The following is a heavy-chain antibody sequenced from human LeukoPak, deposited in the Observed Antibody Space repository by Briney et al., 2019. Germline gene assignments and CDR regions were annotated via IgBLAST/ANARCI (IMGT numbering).Heavy chain of an antibody. CDR3: AAGDYGDYLFDY. CDR1: GGSISSSSYY. D-gene: IGHD4-17*01. CDR2: IYYSGST. V-gene: IGHV4-39*01. Sequence: SETLSLTCAVSGGSISSSSYYWGWIRQPPGKGLEWIGSIYYSGSTYYNPSLKSRVTISVDTSKNQFSLKLSSVTAADTAVHYCAAGDYGDYLFDYWGQGTLVTVSS. J-gene: IGHJ4*02.